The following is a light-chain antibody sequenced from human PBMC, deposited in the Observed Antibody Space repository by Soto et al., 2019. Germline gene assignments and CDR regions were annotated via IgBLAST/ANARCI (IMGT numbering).Light chain of an antibody. CDR1: SSDVGGYNY. CDR3: SSYTSSSTYV. Sequence: QSALTQPASVSGSPGQSITISCTGTSSDVGGYNYVSWYQQHPGKAPKLMIYDVSNPPSGVSNRFSGSKSGNTASLTISGLQAEDEADYYCSSYTSSSTYVFGTGTQLTVL. CDR2: DVS. J-gene: IGLJ1*01. V-gene: IGLV2-14*01.